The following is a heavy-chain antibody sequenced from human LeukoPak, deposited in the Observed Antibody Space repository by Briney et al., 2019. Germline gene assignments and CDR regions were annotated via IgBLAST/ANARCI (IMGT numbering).Heavy chain of an antibody. D-gene: IGHD2-15*01. CDR1: GFTFSSYW. V-gene: IGHV3-74*01. J-gene: IGHJ1*01. CDR3: AREECSGGSCYPAQH. CDR2: INSDGSST. Sequence: GGSLRLSCAASGFTFSSYWMHWVRQAPGKGLVWVSRINSDGSSTSYADSVKGRFTISRDNAKNSLYLQMNSLRAEDTAVYYCAREECSGGSCYPAQHWGQGTLVTVSS.